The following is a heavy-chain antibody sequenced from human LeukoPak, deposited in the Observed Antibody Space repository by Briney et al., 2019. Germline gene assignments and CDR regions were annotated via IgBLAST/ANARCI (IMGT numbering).Heavy chain of an antibody. D-gene: IGHD2-15*01. CDR3: ARAGAVVDNWFDP. J-gene: IGHJ5*02. CDR2: INPSGGST. CDR1: GYTFTSYY. V-gene: IGHV1-46*01. Sequence: ASVTVSFKASGYTFTSYYMHWVRQAPGQGLEWMGIINPSGGSTSYAQKLQDRVTMTTDTSTTTAYMELRSLRFDDMAVYYCARAGAVVDNWFDPWGQGTLVTVSS.